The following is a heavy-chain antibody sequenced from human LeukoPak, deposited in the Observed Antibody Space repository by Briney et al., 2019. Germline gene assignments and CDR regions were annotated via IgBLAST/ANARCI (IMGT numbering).Heavy chain of an antibody. CDR3: AKDGVVDATLFIDY. CDR2: ISGSGGST. V-gene: IGHV3-23*01. D-gene: IGHD2-15*01. J-gene: IGHJ4*02. CDR1: GFAFISYA. Sequence: GGSLRLSCAASGFAFISYAMSWVRQAPGKGLEWVSGISGSGGSTYYADSVKGRFTISRDNSKNTLYLQMNSLRAEDTAVYYCAKDGVVDATLFIDYWGQGTLVIVSS.